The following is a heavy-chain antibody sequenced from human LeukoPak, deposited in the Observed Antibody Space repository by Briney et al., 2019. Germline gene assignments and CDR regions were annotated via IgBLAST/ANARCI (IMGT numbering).Heavy chain of an antibody. D-gene: IGHD6-19*01. Sequence: KSSETLCLTCDVSGGCTSNDYWWSWVRQPPGKGLEWIGEIRHYDGHTKYNPSLKGRVTISIDKPRNHFSLTLTSVTAADTAIYYCASSIPIGWSPNTYWGQGTLVIVSS. CDR2: IRHYDGHT. V-gene: IGHV4/OR15-8*02. CDR3: ASSIPIGWSPNTY. J-gene: IGHJ4*02. CDR1: GGCTSNDYW.